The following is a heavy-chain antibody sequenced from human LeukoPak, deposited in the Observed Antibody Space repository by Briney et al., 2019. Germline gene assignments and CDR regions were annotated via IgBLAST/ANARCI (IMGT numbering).Heavy chain of an antibody. Sequence: ASVKVSFKASGYTFTVYYMHWVRQAPGQGLEWMGWINPNSGGTNYAQKFQGRVTMTRDTSISTAYMELSRLRSDDTDVYYCARGRDIVATSSFDYWGQGTLVTVSS. CDR1: GYTFTVYY. D-gene: IGHD5-12*01. CDR3: ARGRDIVATSSFDY. J-gene: IGHJ4*02. V-gene: IGHV1-2*02. CDR2: INPNSGGT.